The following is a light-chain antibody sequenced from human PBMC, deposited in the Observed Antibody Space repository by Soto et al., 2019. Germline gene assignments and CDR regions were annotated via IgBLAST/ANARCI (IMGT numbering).Light chain of an antibody. V-gene: IGLV2-14*01. CDR1: SSDVGGYDY. CDR2: EVS. CDR3: TSYTSSNTLV. Sequence: QSALTQPASVSGSPGQSITISCIGSSSDVGGYDYVSWYQQHPGKAPKFMIYEVSNRPSGVSNRFSGSKSGNTASLTISGLQAEDEADYYCTSYTSSNTLVFGPGTKVT. J-gene: IGLJ1*01.